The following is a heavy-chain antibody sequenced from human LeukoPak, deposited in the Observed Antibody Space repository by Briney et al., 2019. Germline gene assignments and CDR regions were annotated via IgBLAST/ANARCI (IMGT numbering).Heavy chain of an antibody. CDR1: GGSISSYY. D-gene: IGHD4-17*01. CDR2: IYYSGST. CDR3: ARVPDPSVNYYYGMDV. Sequence: SETLSLTCTVCGGSISSYYWSWIRQPPGKGLEWIGYIYYSGSTNYNPSLKSRVTISVDTPKNQFSLKLSSVTAADTAVYYCARVPDPSVNYYYGMDVWGKGTTVTVSS. V-gene: IGHV4-59*01. J-gene: IGHJ6*04.